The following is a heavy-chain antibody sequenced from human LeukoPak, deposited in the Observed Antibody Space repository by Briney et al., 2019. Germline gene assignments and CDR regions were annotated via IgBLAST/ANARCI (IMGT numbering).Heavy chain of an antibody. D-gene: IGHD2-2*01. CDR2: IYTSGST. Sequence: PSDTLSLTCTVSGGSISSYYWTWIRQPAGKGLEWIGRIYTSGSTKYNPSLKSRVTMSVDTSKNQFSLKLSSVTAADTAVYYCAREGDCSSTSCYGSSDYWGQGTLVTVSS. V-gene: IGHV4-4*07. J-gene: IGHJ4*02. CDR3: AREGDCSSTSCYGSSDY. CDR1: GGSISSYY.